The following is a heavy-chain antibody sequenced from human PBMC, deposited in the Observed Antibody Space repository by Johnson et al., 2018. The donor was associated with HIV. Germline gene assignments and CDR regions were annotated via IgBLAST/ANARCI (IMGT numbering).Heavy chain of an antibody. CDR2: ISNAGSIK. CDR3: AREGWILDRNDAFDI. J-gene: IGHJ3*02. CDR1: GFTLSNYA. V-gene: IGHV3-30-3*01. D-gene: IGHD3/OR15-3a*01. Sequence: QVQLVESGGGVVQTGRSLRLSCAVSGFTLSNYAMHWVRQAPGKGLEWVAFISNAGSIKFSADSVKGRLTISKDNSKNTLYLQMNSLRAEDTAVYYCAREGWILDRNDAFDIWGQGTMVTVSS.